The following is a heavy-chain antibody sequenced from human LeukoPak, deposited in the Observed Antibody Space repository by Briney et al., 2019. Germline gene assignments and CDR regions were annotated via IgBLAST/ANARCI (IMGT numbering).Heavy chain of an antibody. Sequence: SETLPLTCTVSGGSISSGSYYWSWIRQPAGKGLEWIGRIYTSGSTNYNPSLKSRVTISVDTSKNQFSLKLSSVTAADTAVYYCARDDYGDYAGWFDPWGQGTLVTVSS. J-gene: IGHJ5*02. CDR1: GGSISSGSYY. CDR3: ARDDYGDYAGWFDP. V-gene: IGHV4-61*02. CDR2: IYTSGST. D-gene: IGHD4-17*01.